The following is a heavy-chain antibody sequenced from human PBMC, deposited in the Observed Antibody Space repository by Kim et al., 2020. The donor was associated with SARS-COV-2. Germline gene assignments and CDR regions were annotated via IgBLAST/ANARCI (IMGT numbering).Heavy chain of an antibody. Sequence: GGSLRLSCAASGFIFSNYGMTWVRQAPGKGLEWFSAISSTGSTTYYADSAKGRFTISRDNSKNTLYLQMSSLRAEDTAVYYCAKRGGGAVGYFDHWGQGALVTVSS. CDR1: GFIFSNYG. D-gene: IGHD2-8*02. CDR2: ISSTGSTT. V-gene: IGHV3-23*01. CDR3: AKRGGGAVGYFDH. J-gene: IGHJ4*02.